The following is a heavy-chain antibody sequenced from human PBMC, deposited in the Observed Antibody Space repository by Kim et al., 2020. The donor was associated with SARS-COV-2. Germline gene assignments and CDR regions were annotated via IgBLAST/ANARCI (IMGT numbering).Heavy chain of an antibody. Sequence: SETLSLTCTVSGGSINSGGYYWSWVRRHPGKGLEWIGHISYSGSTNYNPSLTGRISLSVDTSKNQFSLKLASVTAADTAVYYCANSTHYCTGSYYQSDAFDIWGQGTVVTVSS. J-gene: IGHJ3*02. CDR3: ANSTHYCTGSYYQSDAFDI. V-gene: IGHV4-31*03. CDR2: ISYSGST. CDR1: GGSINSGGYY. D-gene: IGHD3-10*01.